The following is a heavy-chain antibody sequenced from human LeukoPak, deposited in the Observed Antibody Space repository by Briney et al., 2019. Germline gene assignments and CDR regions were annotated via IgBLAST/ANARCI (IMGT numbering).Heavy chain of an antibody. D-gene: IGHD3-9*01. V-gene: IGHV4-30-4*01. CDR3: ARDRTRLVYYYYGMDV. CDR2: IYYSGST. CDR1: GGSISSGDYY. J-gene: IGHJ6*02. Sequence: SQTLSLTCTVSGGSISSGDYYWSWIRQPPGKGLEWIGYIYYSGSTYYNPSLKSRVTISVDTSKNQFSLKLSSVTAADTAVYYCARDRTRLVYYYYGMDVWGQGTTVTVSS.